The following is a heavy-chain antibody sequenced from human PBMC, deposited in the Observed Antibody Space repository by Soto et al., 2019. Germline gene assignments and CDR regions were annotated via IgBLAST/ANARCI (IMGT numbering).Heavy chain of an antibody. CDR3: ARVKSGSSYQYYYYGMDV. J-gene: IGHJ6*02. CDR1: GGTFSSYA. D-gene: IGHD6-6*01. CDR2: IIPIFGTA. V-gene: IGHV1-69*13. Sequence: SVEVSCKXSGGTFSSYAISWVRQAPGQGLEWMGGIIPIFGTANYAQKFQGRVTITADESTSTAYMELSSLRSEDTAVYYCARVKSGSSYQYYYYGMDVWGQGTTVTVSS.